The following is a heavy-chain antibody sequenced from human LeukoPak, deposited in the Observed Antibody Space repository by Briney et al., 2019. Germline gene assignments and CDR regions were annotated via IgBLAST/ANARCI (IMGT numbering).Heavy chain of an antibody. CDR1: GFTFSSYS. CDR2: ISSSSSYI. Sequence: GGSLRLSCAASGFTFSSYSMNWVRQAPGKGLEWVSSISSSSSYIYYADSVKGRFTISRDNAKNSLYLQMNSLRAEDTAVYYCAKSYDYVWGSYFDYWGQGTLVTVSS. J-gene: IGHJ4*02. V-gene: IGHV3-21*01. D-gene: IGHD3-16*01. CDR3: AKSYDYVWGSYFDY.